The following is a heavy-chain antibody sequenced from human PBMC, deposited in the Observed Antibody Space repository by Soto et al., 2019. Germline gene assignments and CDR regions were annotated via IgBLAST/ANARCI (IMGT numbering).Heavy chain of an antibody. Sequence: EVQLVESGGGLVQPGGSLRLSCAASGFTVSSNYMSWVRQAPGKGLEWVSVIYSGGSTYYADSVKGRFTISRDNSKNTLYLQMNRLRAEDTAVYYCARDLDIAAAATGYWGQGTLVTVSS. V-gene: IGHV3-66*01. CDR1: GFTVSSNY. CDR2: IYSGGST. D-gene: IGHD6-13*01. CDR3: ARDLDIAAAATGY. J-gene: IGHJ4*02.